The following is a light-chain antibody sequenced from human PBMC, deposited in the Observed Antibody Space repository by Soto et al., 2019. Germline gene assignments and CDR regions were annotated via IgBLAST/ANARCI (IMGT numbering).Light chain of an antibody. CDR3: SSYTSDSTLV. Sequence: QSVLTQPASVSGSPRQSIAISCTGTSTDVGGYNYVSWYQQHPGKAPKLMIYAVGNRPAGVANRFSGAKSGNTASLTISGLPAEDEAYYYCSSYTSDSTLVFGGGTTVTV. CDR1: STDVGGYNY. V-gene: IGLV2-14*01. CDR2: AVG. J-gene: IGLJ3*02.